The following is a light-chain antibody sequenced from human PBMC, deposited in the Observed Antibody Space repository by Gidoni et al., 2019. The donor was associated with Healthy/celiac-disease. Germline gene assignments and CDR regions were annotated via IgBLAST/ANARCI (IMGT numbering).Light chain of an antibody. CDR3: YSAADNNRGV. J-gene: IGLJ3*02. Sequence: SYELTQPSSVSVSPGQTARITCSGDVLAKKYARWFQQKPGQAPVLVIYKDSERHSGIPERFSGSSSGTTVTLTISGAQVEDEADYYCYSAADNNRGVFGGGTKLTVL. CDR1: VLAKKY. CDR2: KDS. V-gene: IGLV3-27*01.